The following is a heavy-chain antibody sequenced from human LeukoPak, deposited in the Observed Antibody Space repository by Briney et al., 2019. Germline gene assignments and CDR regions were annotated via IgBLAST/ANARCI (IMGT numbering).Heavy chain of an antibody. CDR1: GGTFSSYA. CDR3: ARLNRGLAAAGTLFDY. J-gene: IGHJ4*02. CDR2: IIPIFGTA. Sequence: SVKVSCKASGGTFSSYAISWVRQAPGQGLEWMGGIIPIFGTANYAQKFQGRVTITADESTSTAYMELSSLRSEDTAVYYCARLNRGLAAAGTLFDYWGQGTLVTVSS. D-gene: IGHD6-13*01. V-gene: IGHV1-69*13.